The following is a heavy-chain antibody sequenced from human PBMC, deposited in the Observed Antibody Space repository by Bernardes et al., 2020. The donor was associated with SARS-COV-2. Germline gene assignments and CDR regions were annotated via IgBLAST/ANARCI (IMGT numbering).Heavy chain of an antibody. D-gene: IGHD3-3*01. CDR2: IYYSGST. Sequence: SEPLSLTCTVSGGSISSSSYYWGWLLQPPGKGLEWIGSIYYSGSTYYNPSLKSRVTISVDTSKNQFSLKLSSVTAADTAVYYCARQHLGGVTIFGVVTTDRYFDYWGQGTLVTVSS. CDR1: GGSISSSSYY. CDR3: ARQHLGGVTIFGVVTTDRYFDY. J-gene: IGHJ4*02. V-gene: IGHV4-39*01.